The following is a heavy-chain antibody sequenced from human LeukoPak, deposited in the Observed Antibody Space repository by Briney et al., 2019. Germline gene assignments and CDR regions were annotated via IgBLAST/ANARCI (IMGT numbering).Heavy chain of an antibody. J-gene: IGHJ5*02. V-gene: IGHV4-34*01. CDR2: INHSGST. D-gene: IGHD6-13*01. Sequence: SETLSLTCTVSGDSISSYYWSWVRQPPGKGLEWIGEINHSGSTNYNPSLTSRVTISVDTSKNQFSLKLSSVTAADTAVYYCARGYSSSWYFNWFDPWGQGTLVTVSS. CDR1: GDSISSYY. CDR3: ARGYSSSWYFNWFDP.